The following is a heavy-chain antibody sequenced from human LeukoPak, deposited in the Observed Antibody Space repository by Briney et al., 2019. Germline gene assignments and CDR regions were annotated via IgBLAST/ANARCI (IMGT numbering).Heavy chain of an antibody. Sequence: GGSLRLSCAASGFTFSSYSMNWVRQAPGKGLEWVSSISSSSSYIYYADSVKGRFTISRDNAKNSLYLQMNSLRAEDTAVYYCARDPYYDGSGYYPYFDYWGQGTLVTVSS. V-gene: IGHV3-21*01. J-gene: IGHJ4*02. CDR2: ISSSSSYI. CDR1: GFTFSSYS. D-gene: IGHD3-22*01. CDR3: ARDPYYDGSGYYPYFDY.